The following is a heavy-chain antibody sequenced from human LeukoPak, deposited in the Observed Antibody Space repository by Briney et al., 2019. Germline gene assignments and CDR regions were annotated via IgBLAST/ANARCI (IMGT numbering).Heavy chain of an antibody. J-gene: IGHJ3*01. V-gene: IGHV3-23*01. CDR3: AKGAGIVATYDAFDF. CDR2: ISPGGGGST. CDR1: GFTFSSYA. Sequence: PGGSLRLSCAASGFTFSSYAMTWVRQAQGKGLEWVSTISPGGGGSTYYADAVKGRFTNSGDNSKNTLYLEMNSLGAEDTAVYYCAKGAGIVATYDAFDFWGQGTMVTVSS. D-gene: IGHD5-12*01.